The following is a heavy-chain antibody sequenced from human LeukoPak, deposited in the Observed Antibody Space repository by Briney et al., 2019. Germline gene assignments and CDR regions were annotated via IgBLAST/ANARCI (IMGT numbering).Heavy chain of an antibody. J-gene: IGHJ4*02. CDR2: MNPNSGNT. D-gene: IGHD3-16*01. Sequence: ASVKVSCKASGYTFTSYDINWVRQATGQGLEWMGWMNPNSGNTGYAQKFQGRVTMTRNTSISTAYMELRSLRSDDTAVYYCARVLVPAGGGVVDYWGQGTLVTVSS. CDR1: GYTFTSYD. V-gene: IGHV1-8*01. CDR3: ARVLVPAGGGVVDY.